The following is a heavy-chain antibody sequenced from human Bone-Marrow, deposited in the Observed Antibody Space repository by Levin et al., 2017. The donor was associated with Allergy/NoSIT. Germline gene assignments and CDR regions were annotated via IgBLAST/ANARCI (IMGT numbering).Heavy chain of an antibody. CDR2: IYYTGST. Sequence: SETLSLTCTVSGDSFISHYWTWIRQPPGKGLEWIGYIYYTGSTNYNPSLQSRIAMSLDTSKSQFSLKLSSVTAADTAVYYCARGYSIYDYDYWGQGTLVTVSS. J-gene: IGHJ4*02. V-gene: IGHV4-59*11. D-gene: IGHD5/OR15-5a*01. CDR3: ARGYSIYDYDY. CDR1: GDSFISHY.